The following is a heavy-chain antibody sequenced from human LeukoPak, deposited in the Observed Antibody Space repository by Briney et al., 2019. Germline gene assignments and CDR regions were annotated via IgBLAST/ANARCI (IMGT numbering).Heavy chain of an antibody. D-gene: IGHD4-17*01. V-gene: IGHV4-59*01. CDR3: ARGGGYGDSQNRIGAFDI. CDR2: ICCSGST. Sequence: PSETLSLTCTVSGGSISNYYGSWIRQPPGKGLEWIWCICCSGSTNYNPSLESRVTISVDTSKNQFSLKLSSVTAADTAVYYCARGGGYGDSQNRIGAFDIWGQGTMVTVSS. CDR1: GGSISNYY. J-gene: IGHJ3*02.